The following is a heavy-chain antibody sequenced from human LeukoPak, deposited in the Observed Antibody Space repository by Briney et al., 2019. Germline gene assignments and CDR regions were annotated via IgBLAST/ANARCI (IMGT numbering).Heavy chain of an antibody. CDR3: VSFYETY. D-gene: IGHD2-2*01. CDR1: GNYW. J-gene: IGHJ4*02. Sequence: GGSLRLSCAASGNYWMHWVRQAPGKGLVWVSHINSDGSCTSYADSVKGRFTISKDNAKNTVYLQMNNLRAEDTAVYYCVSFYETYWGRGTLVTVS. V-gene: IGHV3-74*01. CDR2: INSDGSCT.